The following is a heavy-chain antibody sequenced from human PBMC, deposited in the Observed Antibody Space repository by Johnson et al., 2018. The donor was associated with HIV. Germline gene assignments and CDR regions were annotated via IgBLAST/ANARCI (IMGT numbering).Heavy chain of an antibody. D-gene: IGHD3-9*01. CDR2: INWNGGSR. CDR3: ARDLADHYDILTGYYTDAFDI. V-gene: IGHV3-20*04. J-gene: IGHJ3*02. Sequence: VQLVESGGGLVKPGGSLRLSCAASGFNFDDYGMSWVRQAPGTGVEWVSGINWNGGSRGYADSVTGRFTISRANSKNTLYLQRNSLRAEDTAVYYCARDLADHYDILTGYYTDAFDIWGQGTMVTVSS. CDR1: GFNFDDYG.